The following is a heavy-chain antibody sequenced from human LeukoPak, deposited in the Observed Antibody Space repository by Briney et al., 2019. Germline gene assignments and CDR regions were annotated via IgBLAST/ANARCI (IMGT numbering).Heavy chain of an antibody. V-gene: IGHV3-30*02. CDR1: GFTFSSYG. D-gene: IGHD5-12*01. Sequence: GGSLRLSCAASGFTFSSYGMHWVRQAPGKGLEWVAFIRYDGSNKYYADSVKGRFTISRDNSKNTLYLQMNSLRAEDTAVYYSAKEAVATPTGRDWGQGTLVTVSS. CDR2: IRYDGSNK. J-gene: IGHJ4*02. CDR3: AKEAVATPTGRD.